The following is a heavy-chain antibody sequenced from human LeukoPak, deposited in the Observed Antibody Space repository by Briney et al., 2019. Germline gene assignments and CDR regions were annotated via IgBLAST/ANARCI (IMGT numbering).Heavy chain of an antibody. CDR3: ARAPPYGSGWSKGVLDY. CDR1: GGSISSNNW. V-gene: IGHV4-4*02. Sequence: SGTLSLTCAVSGGSISSNNWWSWVRQPPGKGLEWIGEIYHSGSTNYKPSLKNRVTISVDKSKNQFSLILSSVTAADTAVYYCARAPPYGSGWSKGVLDYWGQGTLVTVSS. D-gene: IGHD6-19*01. CDR2: IYHSGST. J-gene: IGHJ4*02.